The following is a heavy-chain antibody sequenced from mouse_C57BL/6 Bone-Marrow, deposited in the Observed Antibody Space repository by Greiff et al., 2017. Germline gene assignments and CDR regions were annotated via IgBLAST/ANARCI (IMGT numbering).Heavy chain of an antibody. J-gene: IGHJ3*01. CDR3: AREGIYYDYDWFAY. D-gene: IGHD2-4*01. V-gene: IGHV1-59*01. Sequence: QVQLQQPGAELVRPGTSVKLSCKASGYTFTSYWMHWVKQRPGQGLEWIGVIDPSDSYTNSNQKFKGKATLTVDTSSSTAYMQLSSLTSEDSAVYYCAREGIYYDYDWFAYWGQGTLVTVSA. CDR1: GYTFTSYW. CDR2: IDPSDSYT.